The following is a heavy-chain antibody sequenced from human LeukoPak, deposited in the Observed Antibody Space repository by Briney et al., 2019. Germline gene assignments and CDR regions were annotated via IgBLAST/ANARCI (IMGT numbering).Heavy chain of an antibody. J-gene: IGHJ4*02. D-gene: IGHD3-10*01. CDR1: GYKFTNYG. CDR2: ISPYNGNT. Sequence: ASVKVSCKASGYKFTNYGISWVRQAPGQGLEWMGWISPYNGNTIYAQKLQGRVTMTTDTSTSTAYMELRSLRSDDTAVYYCARGLDYYYRDLHYWGQGTLVTVSS. V-gene: IGHV1-18*01. CDR3: ARGLDYYYRDLHY.